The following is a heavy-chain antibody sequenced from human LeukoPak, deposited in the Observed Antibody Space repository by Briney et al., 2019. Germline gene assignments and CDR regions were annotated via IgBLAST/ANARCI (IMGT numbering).Heavy chain of an antibody. CDR1: GFTFKNAW. Sequence: PGGSLRLSCAASGFTFKNAWMSWVRQAPGKGLEWVGRIKRNVDGGTADYAAPVRGRFAISRDDSSNTLYLQMNTLKADDTAVYYCTSGATCAYWGQGTLVTVSS. J-gene: IGHJ4*02. CDR3: TSGATCAY. V-gene: IGHV3-15*01. D-gene: IGHD3-16*01. CDR2: IKRNVDGGTA.